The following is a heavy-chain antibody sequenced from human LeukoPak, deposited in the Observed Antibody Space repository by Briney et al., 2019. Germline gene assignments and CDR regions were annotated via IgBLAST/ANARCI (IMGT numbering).Heavy chain of an antibody. CDR1: GGSISSSGYY. CDR2: IYYSGST. J-gene: IGHJ4*02. Sequence: PSETLSLTCTVSGGSISSSGYYWGWIRPPPGKGLEWIGSIYYSGSTYYNPSLKSRVTISVDTSKNQFSLKLSSVTAADTAVYYCARAGAWFFSYYDFWSGAFDYWGQGTLVTVSS. D-gene: IGHD3-3*01. CDR3: ARAGAWFFSYYDFWSGAFDY. V-gene: IGHV4-39*07.